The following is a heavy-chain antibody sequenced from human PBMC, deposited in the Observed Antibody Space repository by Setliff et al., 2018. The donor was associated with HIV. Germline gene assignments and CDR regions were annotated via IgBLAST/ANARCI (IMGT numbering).Heavy chain of an antibody. J-gene: IGHJ4*02. CDR1: GGSVNSGNYH. CDR2: IYTSGSP. CDR3: ARWVYNSAWSLDY. V-gene: IGHV4-61*09. D-gene: IGHD6-19*01. Sequence: SETLSLTCSVSGGSVNSGNYHWAWIRQPAGKGLEWIGHIYTSGSPHYKSSLTNRLTISLDTSRNQFSLKLTSVTAADSATYYCARWVYNSAWSLDYWGQGTLVTVSS.